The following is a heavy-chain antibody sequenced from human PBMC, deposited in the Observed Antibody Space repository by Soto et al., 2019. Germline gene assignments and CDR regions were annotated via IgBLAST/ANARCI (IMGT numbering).Heavy chain of an antibody. V-gene: IGHV1-2*04. CDR1: GYTFTGYY. Sequence: ASVKVSCKASGYTFTGYYMHWVRQAPGQGLEWMGWINPNSGGTNYAQKFQGWVTMTRDTSISTAYMELSRLRSDDTAVYYCARGSSGGSSPKNNWFDPRAREPWSPSPQ. J-gene: IGHJ5*02. D-gene: IGHD2-15*01. CDR2: INPNSGGT. CDR3: ARGSSGGSSPKNNWFDP.